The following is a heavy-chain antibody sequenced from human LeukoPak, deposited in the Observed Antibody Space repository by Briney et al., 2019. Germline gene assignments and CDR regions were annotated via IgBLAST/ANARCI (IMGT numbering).Heavy chain of an antibody. CDR3: ARHPYDSSGYYFGYYYMDV. CDR1: GGSISSSSYY. J-gene: IGHJ6*03. Sequence: SETLSLTCTVSGGSISSSSYYWGWIRQPPGKRLEWIGSIYYSGSTYYNPSLKSRVTISVDTSKNQFSLKLSSVTAADTAVYYCARHPYDSSGYYFGYYYMDVWGKGATVTVSS. D-gene: IGHD3-22*01. CDR2: IYYSGST. V-gene: IGHV4-39*01.